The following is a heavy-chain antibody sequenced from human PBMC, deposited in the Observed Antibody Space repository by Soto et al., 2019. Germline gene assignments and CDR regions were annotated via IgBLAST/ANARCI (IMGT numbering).Heavy chain of an antibody. CDR1: GFTFNNYA. V-gene: IGHV3-23*01. J-gene: IGHJ6*04. Sequence: PGGSLRLSCAASGFTFNNYAMSWVRQAPGEGLEWVSGISSSGGKIYYADSVKGRFTISRDSSKSTLYLQMNSLRAEDTAVYHCAQDRSDTLTYGVDVWGKGTTVTVSS. D-gene: IGHD7-27*01. CDR2: ISSSGGKI. CDR3: AQDRSDTLTYGVDV.